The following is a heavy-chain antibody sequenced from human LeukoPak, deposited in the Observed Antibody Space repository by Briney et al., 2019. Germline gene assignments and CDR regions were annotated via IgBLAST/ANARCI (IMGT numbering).Heavy chain of an antibody. V-gene: IGHV4-61*01. Sequence: SETLSLTCTVSGGSISSSSYYWSWIRQPPGKGLEWIGYIYYSGSTNYSPSLKSRVTISVDTSKNQFSLKLSSVTAADTAVYYCASSGGPAAAAVFDAFDIWGQGTMVTVSS. CDR3: ASSGGPAAAAVFDAFDI. J-gene: IGHJ3*02. CDR1: GGSISSSSYY. CDR2: IYYSGST. D-gene: IGHD6-13*01.